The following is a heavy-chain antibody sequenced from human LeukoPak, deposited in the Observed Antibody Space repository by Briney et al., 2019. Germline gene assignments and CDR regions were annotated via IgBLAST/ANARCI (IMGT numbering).Heavy chain of an antibody. J-gene: IGHJ4*02. Sequence: PGGTLRLSCAASGFTFSSYAMHWVRQAPGKGLERVAVISYDGGNKYYADSVKGRFTISRDNSKNTLYLQINSLRADDTAVYYCARCDYDSSGYCFFDYWGQGTLVTVSS. CDR2: ISYDGGNK. CDR1: GFTFSSYA. V-gene: IGHV3-30*04. CDR3: ARCDYDSSGYCFFDY. D-gene: IGHD3-22*01.